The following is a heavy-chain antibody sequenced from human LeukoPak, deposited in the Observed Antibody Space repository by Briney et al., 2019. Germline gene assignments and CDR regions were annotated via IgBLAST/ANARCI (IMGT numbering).Heavy chain of an antibody. CDR2: IGKGCYT. J-gene: IGHJ4*02. D-gene: IGHD3-10*01. CDR1: GFTLSGNY. CDR3: ARDPGYGLGVDYGDY. Sequence: PGGSLTLSCAPSGFTLSGNYMCWVRQAPGKGLEGPSVIGKGCYTGCTDSEKCRFTRSRDSSKNSKFLQMDKLRAEDTAVYYCARDPGYGLGVDYGDYWGQGTLVTVSS. V-gene: IGHV3-66*01.